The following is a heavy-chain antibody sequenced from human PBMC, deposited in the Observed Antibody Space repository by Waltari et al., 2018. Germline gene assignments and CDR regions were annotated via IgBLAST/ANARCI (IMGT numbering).Heavy chain of an antibody. CDR3: VRDDRSTWLFDY. D-gene: IGHD5-12*01. CDR2: MKRDGSEK. J-gene: IGHJ4*02. Sequence: EVHLVESGGGLVEPGGSRRLSCAASGFTFSTYWMTWVRQARGKGLEWVASMKRDGSEKHYVDSVRGRFTISRDNAKNSLYLQMNSLRTEDTGVYYCVRDDRSTWLFDYWGQGTLVTVSS. V-gene: IGHV3-7*01. CDR1: GFTFSTYW.